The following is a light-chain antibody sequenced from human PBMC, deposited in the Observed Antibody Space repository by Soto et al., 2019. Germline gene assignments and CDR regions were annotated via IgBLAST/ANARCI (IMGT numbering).Light chain of an antibody. Sequence: EVGLTQSPGTLSFSPLESSTLSCRAIQSVAANCLAWYQQKPGQAPRLLIYDASNRATGIPARFSGSGSGTDFTLTISSLEPEDFAVYYCQQRSNWPPGTFGQGTKVDIK. J-gene: IGKJ1*01. CDR3: QQRSNWPPGT. V-gene: IGKV3-11*01. CDR2: DAS. CDR1: QSVAANC.